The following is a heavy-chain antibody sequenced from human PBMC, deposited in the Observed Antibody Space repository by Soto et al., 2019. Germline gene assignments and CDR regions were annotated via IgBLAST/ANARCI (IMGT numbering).Heavy chain of an antibody. Sequence: PSETLSLTCTVSGGAVSCGTYYWSWIRQPPGKGLEWIGHIYFTGGTNYNPSLKSRVTMSLDTSRNQCSLKLSSVTAADTAVYYCTRGPPRVQWFDPWGLGTLVTVSS. CDR3: TRGPPRVQWFDP. J-gene: IGHJ5*02. CDR1: GGAVSCGTYY. CDR2: IYFTGGT. V-gene: IGHV4-61*01.